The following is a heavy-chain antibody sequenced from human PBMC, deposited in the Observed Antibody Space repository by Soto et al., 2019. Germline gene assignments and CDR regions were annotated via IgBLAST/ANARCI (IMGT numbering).Heavy chain of an antibody. V-gene: IGHV3-23*01. D-gene: IGHD3-10*01. CDR3: ANSRVSMVRGLIIIPNY. Sequence: GGSLRLSCAASGFPFTGYAMSWVRQAPGKGLEWVSAISGHGDATFYADSVKGRFTISRDNSKNTLYLHMNRLRAEDTALYYCANSRVSMVRGLIIIPNYWGQGTLVTVSS. CDR2: ISGHGDAT. CDR1: GFPFTGYA. J-gene: IGHJ4*02.